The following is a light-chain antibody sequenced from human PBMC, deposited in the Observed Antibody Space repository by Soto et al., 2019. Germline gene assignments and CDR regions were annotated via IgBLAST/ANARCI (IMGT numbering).Light chain of an antibody. CDR2: KAS. V-gene: IGKV1-5*03. CDR3: QHYNRYSEA. Sequence: IQIAQRPSSLSGSVGDRVSITCRASQTISSWLAWYQQKPGKAPKLLIYKASTLKSVVPSRFSGSGSGTEITLTISGLQPDGVASYYFQHYNRYSEAFGQGTKVDIK. CDR1: QTISSW. J-gene: IGKJ1*01.